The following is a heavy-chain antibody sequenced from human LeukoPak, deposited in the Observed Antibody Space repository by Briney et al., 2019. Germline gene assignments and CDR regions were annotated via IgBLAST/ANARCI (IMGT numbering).Heavy chain of an antibody. D-gene: IGHD3-10*01. J-gene: IGHJ4*02. CDR2: INSDGTTI. V-gene: IGHV3-74*01. Sequence: PGGSLRLSCAASGFTFSNYWIHWVRQAPGKGLVWVSRINSDGTTIAYADSVKGRFTISRDNARNTLSLQMNSLRDEDTAVYYCARVTTYGPYHDYCGQGTLVTVSS. CDR3: ARVTTYGPYHDY. CDR1: GFTFSNYW.